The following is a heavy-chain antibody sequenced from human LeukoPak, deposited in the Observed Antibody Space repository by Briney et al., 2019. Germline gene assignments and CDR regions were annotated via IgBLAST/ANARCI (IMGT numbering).Heavy chain of an antibody. V-gene: IGHV1-8*01. J-gene: IGHJ6*03. CDR3: GRAITIFDYYYMDV. Sequence: ASVKVSCKASGDTFTTYDINWVRQAPGQGLEWVGWMNPKSGNTVYAQKFQGRVIMTRDTSKSTAYMELSSLRSEDTAVYYCGRAITIFDYYYMDVWGKGSTVTVSS. D-gene: IGHD3-3*01. CDR2: MNPKSGNT. CDR1: GDTFTTYD.